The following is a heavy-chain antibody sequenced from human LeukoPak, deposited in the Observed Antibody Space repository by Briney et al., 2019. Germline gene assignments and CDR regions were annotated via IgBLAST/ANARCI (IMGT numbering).Heavy chain of an antibody. V-gene: IGHV4-31*03. Sequence: SETLSLTCTVSGGSISSGGYYWSWIRQHPGKGLEWIGYIYYSGSTYYNPSLKSRVTISVDTSKNQFPLKLSSVTAADTAVYYCASRLGQYDFWSGFPFDYWGQGTLVTVSS. CDR2: IYYSGST. CDR3: ASRLGQYDFWSGFPFDY. CDR1: GGSISSGGYY. J-gene: IGHJ4*02. D-gene: IGHD3-3*01.